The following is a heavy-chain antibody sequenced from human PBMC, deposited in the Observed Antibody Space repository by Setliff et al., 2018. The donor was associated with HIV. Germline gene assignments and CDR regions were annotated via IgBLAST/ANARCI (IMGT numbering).Heavy chain of an antibody. J-gene: IGHJ5*02. Sequence: SETLSLTCAVSGDSIGTYSWHWLRQPPGKGLEWIGYIYGSGSTGYNPSLTSRVTMSIDTSKNQFSLKLTSVTAADTAVYYCARYRYYYDSSGYGRWFDPWGQGTLVTVSS. D-gene: IGHD3-22*01. V-gene: IGHV4-4*09. CDR3: ARYRYYYDSSGYGRWFDP. CDR2: IYGSGST. CDR1: GDSIGTYS.